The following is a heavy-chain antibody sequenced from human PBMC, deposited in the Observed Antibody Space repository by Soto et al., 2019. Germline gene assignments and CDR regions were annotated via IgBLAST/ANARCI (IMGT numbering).Heavy chain of an antibody. CDR2: ISTSGSTI. CDR3: ARELAAAGSFDY. CDR1: GFTFIRYE. Sequence: GGSLRLSCAASGFTFIRYEMNWVRQAPGKGLEWISYISTSGSTIYYADSVKGRFTISRDNAKNSLYLQMNSLRAEDTAVYYCARELAAAGSFDYWGQGTLVTVS. D-gene: IGHD6-13*01. V-gene: IGHV3-48*03. J-gene: IGHJ4*02.